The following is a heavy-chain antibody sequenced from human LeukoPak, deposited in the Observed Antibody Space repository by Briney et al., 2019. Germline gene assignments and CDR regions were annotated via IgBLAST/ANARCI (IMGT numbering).Heavy chain of an antibody. CDR1: GFSFSDYG. V-gene: IGHV3-30*02. Sequence: GRSLRLSCVASGFSFSDYGMHWVRQAPGEGLEWGAFIRYDGSNTYYADSVKGRFTISRDNSKSTLDLHMNSLRPDDTAVYYCAKRGTLVSASLRAYYNYMDVWGKGTTVTVSS. CDR2: IRYDGSNT. D-gene: IGHD2-2*01. CDR3: AKRGTLVSASLRAYYNYMDV. J-gene: IGHJ6*03.